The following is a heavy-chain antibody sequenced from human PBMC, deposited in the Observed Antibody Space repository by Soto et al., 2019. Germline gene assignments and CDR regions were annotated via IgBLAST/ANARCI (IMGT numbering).Heavy chain of an antibody. J-gene: IGHJ4*02. CDR1: GFTFSSYA. D-gene: IGHD3-16*01. CDR3: ARDGGY. V-gene: IGHV3-30-3*01. Sequence: QVQLVESGGGVVQPGRSLRLSCAASGFTFSSYAMQWVRQAPGKGLEWVAVISYDGSNKYYADSVKGRFTISRDNSKNTLYLQMNSLRAEDTAVYYCARDGGYWGQGTLVTVSS. CDR2: ISYDGSNK.